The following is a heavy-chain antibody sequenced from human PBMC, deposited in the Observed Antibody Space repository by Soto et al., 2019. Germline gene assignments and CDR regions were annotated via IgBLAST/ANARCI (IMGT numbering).Heavy chain of an antibody. J-gene: IGHJ5*02. D-gene: IGHD3-10*01. CDR3: AREREAYGSGSYLNWFDP. CDR1: GGTFSSYT. Sequence: ASVKVSCKASGGTFSSYTISWVRQAPGQGLEWMGRIIPILGIANYAQKFQGRVTITADKSTSTAYMELSSLRSEDTAVYYCAREREAYGSGSYLNWFDPWGQGTLVTVSS. CDR2: IIPILGIA. V-gene: IGHV1-69*04.